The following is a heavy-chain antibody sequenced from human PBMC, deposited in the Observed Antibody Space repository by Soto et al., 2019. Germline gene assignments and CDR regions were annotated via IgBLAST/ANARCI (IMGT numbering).Heavy chain of an antibody. CDR1: GFTFNTYW. V-gene: IGHV3-7*01. CDR3: ARFTRGSSGDY. J-gene: IGHJ4*02. CDR2: IKEDGSGK. D-gene: IGHD6-25*01. Sequence: GGSLRLSCVASGFTFNTYWMSWVRQAPGKGLEWVANIKEDGSGKYYVDSVKGRFTISRDNAKNLLYLQMNSLGAGDTAMYYCARFTRGSSGDYWGQGTLVTVSS.